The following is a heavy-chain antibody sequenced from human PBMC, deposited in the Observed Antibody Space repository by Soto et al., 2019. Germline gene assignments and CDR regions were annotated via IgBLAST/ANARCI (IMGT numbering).Heavy chain of an antibody. Sequence: PSETLSLTCTVSGGYISSSSYYWGWIRQPPGKGLEWIGSIYYSGSTYYNPSLKSRVTISVDTSKNQFSLKLSSVTAADTAVYYCARLREMAKIFDYWGQGTLVTVSS. J-gene: IGHJ4*02. CDR1: GGYISSSSYY. V-gene: IGHV4-39*01. D-gene: IGHD5-12*01. CDR2: IYYSGST. CDR3: ARLREMAKIFDY.